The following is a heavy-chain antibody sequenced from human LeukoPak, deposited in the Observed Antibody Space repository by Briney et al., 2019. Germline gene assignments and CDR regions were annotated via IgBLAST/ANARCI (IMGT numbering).Heavy chain of an antibody. CDR3: ARDLGYYGSGSLDY. V-gene: IGHV4-39*07. D-gene: IGHD3-10*01. Sequence: PSETLSLTCTVSGGSISSNSYFWGWIRQPPGKGLEWIGSIYYSGSTYYNPSLKRRVSISVDTSKNQFSLKLSSVTAADTALYYCARDLGYYGSGSLDYWGQGTLVTVSS. CDR1: GGSISSNSYF. CDR2: IYYSGST. J-gene: IGHJ4*02.